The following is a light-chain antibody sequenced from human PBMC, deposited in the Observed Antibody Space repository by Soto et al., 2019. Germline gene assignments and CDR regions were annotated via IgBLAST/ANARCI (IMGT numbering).Light chain of an antibody. V-gene: IGLV2-14*01. Sequence: QSVLTQPASVSGSPGQSITISCTGTSSDVGGYNYVYWYQQYPGKAPKLMIYDISNRPSGVSDRFSGSKSGNMASLTISGLQAEDEADYYCHSFASSSTVIFGGGTKLTVL. CDR2: DIS. J-gene: IGLJ2*01. CDR1: SSDVGGYNY. CDR3: HSFASSSTVI.